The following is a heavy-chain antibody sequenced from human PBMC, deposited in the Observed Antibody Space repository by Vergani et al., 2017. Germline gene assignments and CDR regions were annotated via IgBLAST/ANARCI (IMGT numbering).Heavy chain of an antibody. J-gene: IGHJ6*03. CDR1: GGSFTSYH. D-gene: IGHD4-11*01. CDR3: ARVNTETNGHRYYYYYMDV. Sequence: QVQLQQWGGGLLKPSETLSLTCVVNGGSFTSYHWTWIRQSPGEGLEWVGDIDHTGRPDYNPSLKSLLTMSVDKSRNQFSLTLNSVTATDTAIYFCARVNTETNGHRYYYYYMDVWGQGTAVTVS. CDR2: IDHTGRP. V-gene: IGHV4-34*01.